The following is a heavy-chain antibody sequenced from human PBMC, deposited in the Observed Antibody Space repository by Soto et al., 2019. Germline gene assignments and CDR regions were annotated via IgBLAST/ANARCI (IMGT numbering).Heavy chain of an antibody. V-gene: IGHV1-69*02. Sequence: ASVKVSCKASGGTFSSDTISWVRQAPGQGLEWMGRIIPILGIANYAQKFQGRVTITADKSTSTAYMELSSLRSEDTAVYYCASEGDYGPYFDYWGQGTLVTVS. CDR2: IIPILGIA. J-gene: IGHJ4*02. D-gene: IGHD4-17*01. CDR1: GGTFSSDT. CDR3: ASEGDYGPYFDY.